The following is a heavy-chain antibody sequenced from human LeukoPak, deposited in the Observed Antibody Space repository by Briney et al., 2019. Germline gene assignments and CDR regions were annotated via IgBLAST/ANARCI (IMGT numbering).Heavy chain of an antibody. CDR2: INDSGRRT. CDR3: ASSTYNYDYALDV. CDR1: GFIFSTYR. V-gene: IGHV3-23*01. J-gene: IGHJ6*02. Sequence: AGGSLRLSCVASGFIFSTYRMSWVRQAPGKGLEWVSLINDSGRRTYYADSVKGRFTVSRDNSKYALYLQMNSLRVEDTAVYYCASSTYNYDYALDVWGQGTTVTVSS. D-gene: IGHD5-24*01.